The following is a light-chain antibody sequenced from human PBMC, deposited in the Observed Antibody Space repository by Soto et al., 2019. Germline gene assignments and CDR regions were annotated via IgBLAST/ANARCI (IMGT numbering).Light chain of an antibody. J-gene: IGKJ4*01. CDR1: QGISSY. V-gene: IGKV1-9*01. CDR2: AAS. Sequence: DIQLTQCPSFLSASVGDRVTITCRASQGISSYLAWYQLKPGKAPKVLIYAASTLQSGVPSRFSGSGYGTEFTLTISSLQPEDFATYYCHQLNSYPLTFGGGTTVEI. CDR3: HQLNSYPLT.